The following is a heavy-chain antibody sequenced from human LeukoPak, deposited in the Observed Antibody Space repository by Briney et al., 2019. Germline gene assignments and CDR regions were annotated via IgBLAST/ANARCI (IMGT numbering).Heavy chain of an antibody. V-gene: IGHV4-39*07. CDR1: GGSISSSSYS. CDR2: ISDSGST. CDR3: ARVGVAVAGTADAFDT. J-gene: IGHJ3*02. D-gene: IGHD6-19*01. Sequence: SETLSLTCTVSGGSISSSSYSWGWIRQPPGKGLEWIGSISDSGSTYYNPSLKSRVTKSVDTSKNQFSLRLSSVTAADTAVYYCARVGVAVAGTADAFDTWGQGTMVTVSS.